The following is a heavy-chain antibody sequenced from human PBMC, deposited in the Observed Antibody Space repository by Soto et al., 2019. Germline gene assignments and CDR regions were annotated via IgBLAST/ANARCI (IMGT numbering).Heavy chain of an antibody. CDR2: IYPGDSDT. J-gene: IGHJ6*02. CDR3: ARHRGVTMNYYGMDV. D-gene: IGHD3-22*01. CDR1: GYSFTSYW. Sequence: HGESLKISCKGSGYSFTSYWIGWVRQMPGKGLEWMGIIYPGDSDTRYSPSFQGQVTISADKSISTAYLQWSSLKASDTAMYYCARHRGVTMNYYGMDVWGQGTTVTVSS. V-gene: IGHV5-51*01.